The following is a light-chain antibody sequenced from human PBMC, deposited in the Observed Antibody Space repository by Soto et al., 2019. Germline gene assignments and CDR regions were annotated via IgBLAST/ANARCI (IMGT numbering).Light chain of an antibody. CDR2: KNH. CDR1: TSNIGSKY. CDR3: AAWDGSLGAWV. Sequence: QSAVTQPPSASGTPGQRVTISCSGSTSNIGSKYVVWYQHLPGTAPKVLIYKNHERPSGVPDRISGSKSGTTASLAISGLRSEDEADYYCAAWDGSLGAWVFGGGTKVTVL. J-gene: IGLJ3*02. V-gene: IGLV1-47*01.